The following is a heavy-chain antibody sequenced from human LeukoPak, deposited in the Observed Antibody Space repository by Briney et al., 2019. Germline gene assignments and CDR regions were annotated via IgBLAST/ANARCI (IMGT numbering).Heavy chain of an antibody. D-gene: IGHD5-18*01. V-gene: IGHV1-69*13. CDR1: GVISSSYA. Sequence: SVKVSCKASGVISSSYAITWVRQAPGQGLEWMGGIIPMFGTPNYAQKFQGRVTITADESTNTAYMELSSLTYEDTAMYYCARDGDTAMVSFYDIWGQGTKVTVSS. J-gene: IGHJ3*02. CDR3: ARDGDTAMVSFYDI. CDR2: IIPMFGTP.